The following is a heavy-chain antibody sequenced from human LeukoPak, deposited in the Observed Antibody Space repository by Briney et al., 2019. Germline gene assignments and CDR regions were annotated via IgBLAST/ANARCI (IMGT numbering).Heavy chain of an antibody. CDR2: IASDGSST. CDR1: GFTFSSYW. V-gene: IGHV3-74*01. Sequence: GGSLRLSCAASGFTFSSYWMNWVRQAPGKGLVWVSRIASDGSSTTYADSVKGRFSISRDNAKNTLYLQMNSLRVEDTAVYYCAREGLAAAVQNWFDPWGQGTLVTVSS. CDR3: AREGLAAAVQNWFDP. D-gene: IGHD6-13*01. J-gene: IGHJ5*02.